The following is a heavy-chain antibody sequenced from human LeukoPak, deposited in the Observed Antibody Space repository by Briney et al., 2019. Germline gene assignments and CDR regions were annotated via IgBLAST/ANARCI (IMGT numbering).Heavy chain of an antibody. Sequence: NSSQTLSLTCAVSGGSISSDGHSWNWIRQPPGKGLEWIGEIYHSGSTNYNPSLKSRVTISVDKSKNQFSLKLSSVTAADTAVYYCARELRYFDWLGAFDIWGQGTMVTVSS. D-gene: IGHD3-9*01. CDR2: IYHSGST. V-gene: IGHV4-30-2*01. CDR1: GGSISSDGHS. J-gene: IGHJ3*02. CDR3: ARELRYFDWLGAFDI.